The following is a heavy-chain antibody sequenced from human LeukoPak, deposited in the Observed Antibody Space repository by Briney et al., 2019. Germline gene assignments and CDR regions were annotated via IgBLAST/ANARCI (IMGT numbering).Heavy chain of an antibody. CDR3: ARAPYDFWSGYYNGAFDI. D-gene: IGHD3-3*01. CDR1: GYTFTSYY. Sequence: GASVKVSCKASGYTFTSYYMHWVRQAPGQGLEWMGIINPSGGSTSYAQKFQGRVTMTKDTSTSTVYMELSSLRSEDTAVYYCARAPYDFWSGYYNGAFDIWGQGTMVTVSS. V-gene: IGHV1-46*01. CDR2: INPSGGST. J-gene: IGHJ3*02.